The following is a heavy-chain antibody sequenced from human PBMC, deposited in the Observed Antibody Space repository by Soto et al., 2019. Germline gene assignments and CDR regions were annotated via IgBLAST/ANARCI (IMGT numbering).Heavy chain of an antibody. Sequence: PSETLSLTCTVSGGSISSSSYYWGWIRQPPGKGLEWIGSIYYSGSTYYNPSLKSRVTISVDTSKNQFSLKLSSVTAADTAVYYCARQWSTPLGGGYDQPYYFDYWGQGTLVTVSS. D-gene: IGHD5-12*01. J-gene: IGHJ4*02. CDR1: GGSISSSSYY. V-gene: IGHV4-39*01. CDR3: ARQWSTPLGGGYDQPYYFDY. CDR2: IYYSGST.